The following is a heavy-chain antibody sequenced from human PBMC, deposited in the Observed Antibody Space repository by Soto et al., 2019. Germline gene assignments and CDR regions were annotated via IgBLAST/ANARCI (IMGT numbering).Heavy chain of an antibody. CDR2: RHYCGIS. V-gene: IGHV4-39*02. Sequence: QLQLQESGPGLVKPSETLSLTCTVSGGSINSSFYYWDWIRQPPGKGLEWIGTRHYCGISDYSPSHKSRVTIFIDTSKTPVSLTLSSVTAADTAVYYFASRVFNWNSRGWFDPWGQGTLVTVSS. CDR1: GGSINSSFYY. CDR3: ASRVFNWNSRGWFDP. J-gene: IGHJ5*02. D-gene: IGHD1-7*01.